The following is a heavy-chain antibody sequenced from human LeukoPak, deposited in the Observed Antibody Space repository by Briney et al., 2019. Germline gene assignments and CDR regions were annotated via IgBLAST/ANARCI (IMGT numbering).Heavy chain of an antibody. V-gene: IGHV4-4*07. CDR2: IYTSGRT. Sequence: PSETLSLTCTVSGGSISYYYWNWIRQPAGKGLEWIGRIYTSGRTYYNPSLKSRVTISVDTSKNQFSLKLSSVTAADTAVYYCARDYSDSSGSYFDAFHIWGQGTMVTVSS. CDR1: GGSISYYY. J-gene: IGHJ3*02. CDR3: ARDYSDSSGSYFDAFHI. D-gene: IGHD3-22*01.